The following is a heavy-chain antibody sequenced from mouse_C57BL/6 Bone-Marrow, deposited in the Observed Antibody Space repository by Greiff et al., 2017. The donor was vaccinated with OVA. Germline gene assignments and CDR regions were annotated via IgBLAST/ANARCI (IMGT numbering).Heavy chain of an antibody. Sequence: LQQSGAELVRPGSSVKLSCKDSYFAFMASAMHWVKQRPGHGLEWIGSFTMYSDATEYSENFKGKATLTANTSSSTAYMELSSLTSEDSADYYGARLGGYDEAWFAYWGQGTLVTVSA. J-gene: IGHJ3*01. D-gene: IGHD2-2*01. CDR3: ARLGGYDEAWFAY. CDR2: FTMYSDAT. CDR1: YFAFMASA. V-gene: IGHV1-49*01.